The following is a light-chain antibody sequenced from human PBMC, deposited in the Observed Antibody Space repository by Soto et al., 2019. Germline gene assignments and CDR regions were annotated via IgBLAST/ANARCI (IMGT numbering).Light chain of an antibody. J-gene: IGKJ1*01. Sequence: EIVMTQSPDTLSVSPGERATLSCGASQSISNNLAWYQQKPGQAPRLLIFDASTRAAFVPARFSGTGFGTEFILTISSLQSADSAIYYCQQYNKWPATFGQGTKVDIK. V-gene: IGKV3-15*01. CDR1: QSISNN. CDR3: QQYNKWPAT. CDR2: DAS.